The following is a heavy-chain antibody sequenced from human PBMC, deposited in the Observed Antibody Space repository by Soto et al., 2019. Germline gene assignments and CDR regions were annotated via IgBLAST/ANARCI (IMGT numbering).Heavy chain of an antibody. CDR2: ISGSGSNT. J-gene: IGHJ4*02. Sequence: EVQLLESGGGLVQPGGSLRLSCAASGFTFRSYVMSWVRQAPGKGLEWVSTISGSGSNTYYADSVEGRFTISRDNSRNTLDLQMNSLRVEDTAVYYCAKDRVGTTDPRDFDYWGQGTLVTVSS. V-gene: IGHV3-23*01. CDR1: GFTFRSYV. CDR3: AKDRVGTTDPRDFDY. D-gene: IGHD1-26*01.